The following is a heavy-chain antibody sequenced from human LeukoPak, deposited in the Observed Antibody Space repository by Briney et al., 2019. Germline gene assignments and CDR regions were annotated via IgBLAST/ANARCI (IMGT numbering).Heavy chain of an antibody. CDR2: ISSSSSYT. J-gene: IGHJ3*02. CDR3: AREDEAFDI. V-gene: IGHV3-21*01. Sequence: GGSLRLSCAASGFTFSSYSMNWVRQAPGKGLEWVPSISSSSSYTYYADSVKGRFTISRDNAKNSLYLQMNSLRAEDTAVYYCAREDEAFDIWGQGTMVTVSS. CDR1: GFTFSSYS.